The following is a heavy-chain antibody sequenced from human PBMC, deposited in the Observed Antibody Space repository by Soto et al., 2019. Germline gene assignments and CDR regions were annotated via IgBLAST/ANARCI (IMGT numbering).Heavy chain of an antibody. CDR2: IWYDGSNK. V-gene: IGHV3-33*01. J-gene: IGHJ6*04. CDR3: ERALSQYARTSHFYYDMDV. Sequence: GGSLRLSCAASGFTFSSYGMHWVRQAPGKGLEWVAVIWYDGSNKYYADSVKGRFTISRDNSKNTLYLQMNSLRAEDTAVYYCERALSQYARTSHFYYDMDVWGKGTTVTVSS. CDR1: GFTFSSYG. D-gene: IGHD2-8*01.